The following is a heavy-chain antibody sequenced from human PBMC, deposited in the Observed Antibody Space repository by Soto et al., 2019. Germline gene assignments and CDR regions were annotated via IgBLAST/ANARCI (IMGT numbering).Heavy chain of an antibody. CDR2: ISGSGGST. Sequence: GGSLRLSCAASGFTFSSYAMSWVRQAPGKGLEWVSAISGSGGSTYYADSVKGRFTISRDNSKNTLYLQMNSLRAEDTAVYYCAKDLPDIWFGELWGWFDPWGQGTLVTVSS. V-gene: IGHV3-23*01. CDR1: GFTFSSYA. CDR3: AKDLPDIWFGELWGWFDP. D-gene: IGHD3-10*01. J-gene: IGHJ5*02.